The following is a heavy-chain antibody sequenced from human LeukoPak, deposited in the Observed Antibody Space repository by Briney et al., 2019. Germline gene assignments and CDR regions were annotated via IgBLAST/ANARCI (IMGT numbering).Heavy chain of an antibody. V-gene: IGHV4-59*08. J-gene: IGHJ6*02. D-gene: IGHD3-9*01. CDR1: GGTISSYY. CDR2: IYYSWST. CDR3: ARHGLMGALRYFDWPEFYGMDV. Sequence: SETLSLTCTVWGGTISSYYWSWIRQPPGKGLEGIGYIYYSWSTNYHPSLKSRVTISVDTSKTQFSLKLSSVTAADTAVYYCARHGLMGALRYFDWPEFYGMDVWGQGTTVTVSS.